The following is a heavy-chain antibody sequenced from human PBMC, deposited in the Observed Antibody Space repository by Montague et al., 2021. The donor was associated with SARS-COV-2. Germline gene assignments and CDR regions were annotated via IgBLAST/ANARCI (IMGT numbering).Heavy chain of an antibody. Sequence: SETLSLTCTASGGSITNYYWTWIRQSPGRGLEWIGYIYYSATTNYNPSLKSRVTMSIDTSKNQFSLSLSSVTAADSAVYYCARLRRGTYYVSFDPWGQGALVSVSS. V-gene: IGHV4-59*12. CDR2: IYYSATT. CDR1: GGSITNYY. CDR3: ARLRRGTYYVSFDP. D-gene: IGHD1-26*01. J-gene: IGHJ5*02.